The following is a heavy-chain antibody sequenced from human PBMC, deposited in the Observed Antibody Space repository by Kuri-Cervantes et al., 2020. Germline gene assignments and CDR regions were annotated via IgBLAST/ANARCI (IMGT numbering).Heavy chain of an antibody. V-gene: IGHV3-7*01. Sequence: GGSLRLSCAASGFTFSSYGMHWVRQAPGKGLELVANINQDGSETYYVDSVKGRFTISRDNAKNSLFLQVTSLTAEDTAIYYCARAGAINTVDFWGRGTLVTVSS. CDR3: ARAGAINTVDF. CDR1: GFTFSSYG. J-gene: IGHJ4*02. D-gene: IGHD5-24*01. CDR2: INQDGSET.